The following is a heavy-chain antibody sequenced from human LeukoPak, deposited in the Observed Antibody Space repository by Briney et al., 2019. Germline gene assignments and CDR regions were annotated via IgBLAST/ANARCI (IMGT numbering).Heavy chain of an antibody. V-gene: IGHV1-69*13. J-gene: IGHJ3*02. CDR2: IIPIFGTA. CDR3: ATYDSSGYYYYAFDI. D-gene: IGHD3-22*01. CDR1: GGTFSSYA. Sequence: GASVKVSCKASGGTFSSYAISWVRQAPGQGLEWMGGIIPIFGTANYAQKFQGRVTITADESTSTAYMELSSLRSEDTAVYYCATYDSSGYYYYAFDIWGQGTMVTVSS.